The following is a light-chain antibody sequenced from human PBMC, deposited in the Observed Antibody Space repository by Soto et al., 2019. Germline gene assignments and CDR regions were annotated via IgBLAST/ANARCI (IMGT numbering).Light chain of an antibody. Sequence: QSVLTQPGAVSASPGQSVTISYTGTSSDVGRYDYVSWYQQHPGKAPKLIVYDVTERPSGVPDRFSGSKSGNTASLTISGLQAEDEADYSCCSFAGSYSYVFGTGTKVT. V-gene: IGLV2-11*01. CDR1: SSDVGRYDY. J-gene: IGLJ1*01. CDR2: DVT. CDR3: CSFAGSYSYV.